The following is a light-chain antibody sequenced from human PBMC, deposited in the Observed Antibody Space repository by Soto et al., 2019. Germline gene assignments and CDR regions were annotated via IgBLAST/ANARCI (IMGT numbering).Light chain of an antibody. CDR2: EVS. CDR3: TSYTGSTTLDV. J-gene: IGLJ1*01. V-gene: IGLV2-14*01. Sequence: QSALTQPASVSGSPGQSITISCTGTSSDVGGYNYVSWYQQHPGKAPKLMIYEVSNRPSGVSNRSSGSKSGHTASLTISGLQSEDEADYFCTSYTGSTTLDVFGTGTKVTVL. CDR1: SSDVGGYNY.